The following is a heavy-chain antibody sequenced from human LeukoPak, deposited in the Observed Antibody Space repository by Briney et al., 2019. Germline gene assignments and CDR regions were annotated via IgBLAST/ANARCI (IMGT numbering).Heavy chain of an antibody. CDR2: IWDDGSNK. J-gene: IGHJ4*02. Sequence: GGSLRLSCAASGFTFSSYGMHWVRQAPGKGLEWVAVIWDDGSNKYYADSVKGRFTISRDNSKNTLYLQMNSLRAEDTAVYYCAKDHVGYCSSTSCYKWGHYFDYWGQGTLFTVSS. D-gene: IGHD2-2*02. CDR3: AKDHVGYCSSTSCYKWGHYFDY. V-gene: IGHV3-33*06. CDR1: GFTFSSYG.